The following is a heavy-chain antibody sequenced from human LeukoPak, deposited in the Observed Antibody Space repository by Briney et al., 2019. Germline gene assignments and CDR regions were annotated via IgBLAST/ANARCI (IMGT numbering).Heavy chain of an antibody. V-gene: IGHV3-49*04. Sequence: GGSLRLSCTASGFTFGDYAMSWVRQAPGKGLEWVGFIRSKAYGGTTEYAASVKCRFTISRDDSKSIAYLQMNSLKTEDTAVYYCIWEAARLDYWGQGTLVTVSS. J-gene: IGHJ4*02. CDR1: GFTFGDYA. CDR3: IWEAARLDY. D-gene: IGHD6-6*01. CDR2: IRSKAYGGTT.